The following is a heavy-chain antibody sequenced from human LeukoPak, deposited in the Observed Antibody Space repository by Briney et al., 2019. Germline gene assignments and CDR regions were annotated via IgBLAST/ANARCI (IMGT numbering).Heavy chain of an antibody. CDR1: GSSMNLYS. Sequence: SETLSLTCSVSGSSMNLYSWNWIRQSPGKGLEWIAYMYYSGTTNYNPSLENRAAISLDLSRHQFSLRLNSVTAADTAVYYCARGQDSSGWDRYYFDYWGQGTLVTVSS. CDR3: ARGQDSSGWDRYYFDY. V-gene: IGHV4-59*01. CDR2: MYYSGTT. D-gene: IGHD6-19*01. J-gene: IGHJ4*02.